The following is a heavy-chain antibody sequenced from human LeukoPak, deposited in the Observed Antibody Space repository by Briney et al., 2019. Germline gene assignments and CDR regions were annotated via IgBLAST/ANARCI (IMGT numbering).Heavy chain of an antibody. V-gene: IGHV4-34*01. CDR2: INHSGST. CDR3: ARVRTSGVRYYYYGMDV. D-gene: IGHD3-10*01. CDR1: GGSFSGYY. Sequence: SETLSLTCAVYGGSFSGYYWSWIRQPPGKGLEWIGVINHSGSTNYNPSLKSRVTISVDTSKNQFSLKLSSVTAADTAVYYCARVRTSGVRYYYYGMDVWGQGTTVTVSS. J-gene: IGHJ6*02.